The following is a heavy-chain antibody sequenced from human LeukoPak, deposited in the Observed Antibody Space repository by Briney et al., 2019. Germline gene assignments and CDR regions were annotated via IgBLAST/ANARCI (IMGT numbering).Heavy chain of an antibody. CDR2: IYYSGST. J-gene: IGHJ4*02. Sequence: PSETLSLTCTVSGGSIRSSSFYWGWIRQPPGKGLEWIGSIYYSGSTYYNPSLKIRLTMSVDTSKNQFSLRLRSVTAADTAVYYCASSETSTAMATNFGYWGQGTLVTVSS. V-gene: IGHV4-39*01. D-gene: IGHD5-18*01. CDR1: GGSIRSSSFY. CDR3: ASSETSTAMATNFGY.